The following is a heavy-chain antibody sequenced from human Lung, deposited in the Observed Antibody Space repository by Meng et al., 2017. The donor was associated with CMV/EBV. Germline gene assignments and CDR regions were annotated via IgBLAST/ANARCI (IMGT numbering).Heavy chain of an antibody. CDR3: ARDSGSSSFYYYSGMDV. D-gene: IGHD6-6*01. CDR1: GFTFSSYA. V-gene: IGHV3-30-3*01. CDR2: ISYDGSNK. J-gene: IGHJ6*02. Sequence: SCAASGFTFSSYAMHWVRQAPGKGLEWVAVISYDGSNKYYADSVKGRFTISRDNSKNTLYLQMNSLRAEDTAVYYCARDSGSSSFYYYSGMDVWXQGTSVTFSS.